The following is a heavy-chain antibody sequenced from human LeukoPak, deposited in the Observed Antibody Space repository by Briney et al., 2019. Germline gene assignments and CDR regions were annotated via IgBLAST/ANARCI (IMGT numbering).Heavy chain of an antibody. CDR1: GGSFSGYY. D-gene: IGHD6-13*01. Sequence: SETLSLTCAVYGGSFSGYYWSWIRQPPGKGLEWIGEINHSGSTNYNPSLKSRVTISVDTSKNQFSLKLSSVTAADTAVYYCARDGQQLVTPPWGQGTLVTVSS. J-gene: IGHJ5*02. V-gene: IGHV4-34*01. CDR3: ARDGQQLVTPP. CDR2: INHSGST.